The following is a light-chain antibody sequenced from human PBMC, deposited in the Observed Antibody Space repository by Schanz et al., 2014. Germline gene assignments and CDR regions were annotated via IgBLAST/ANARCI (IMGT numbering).Light chain of an antibody. V-gene: IGLV2-14*03. CDR2: AVS. Sequence: QSALTQPASVSGSPGQSITISCTGTSSDVGSYNYVSWYQQHPGKAPKLMISAVSDRSSGVSNRFSGSKSGNTASLTISGLQAEDEADYYCSSYAGSNNFDVFGTGTKLTVL. CDR1: SSDVGSYNY. J-gene: IGLJ1*01. CDR3: SSYAGSNNFDV.